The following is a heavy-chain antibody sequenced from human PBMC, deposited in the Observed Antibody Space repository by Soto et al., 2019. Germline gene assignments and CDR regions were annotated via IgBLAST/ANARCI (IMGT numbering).Heavy chain of an antibody. Sequence: PGGSLRLSCAASGCTFSSYWMSWVRQAPGKGLEWVANIKQDGSEKYYVDSVKGRFTISRDNAKNSLYLQMNSLRAEDTAVYYCARVTYYYDSSGYSPPGAFDIWGQGTMVTVSS. CDR2: IKQDGSEK. CDR1: GCTFSSYW. D-gene: IGHD3-22*01. J-gene: IGHJ3*02. V-gene: IGHV3-7*03. CDR3: ARVTYYYDSSGYSPPGAFDI.